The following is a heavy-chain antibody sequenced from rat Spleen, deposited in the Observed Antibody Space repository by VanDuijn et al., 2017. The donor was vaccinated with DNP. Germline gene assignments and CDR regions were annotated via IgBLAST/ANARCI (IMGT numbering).Heavy chain of an antibody. Sequence: QVQLKESGPGLVKPSETLSLTCTVSGFSLTSYPVSWVRQPPGKGLEWMGVIWGNGNTNYNSALKSRLSISRDTSKSQVFLKMNNLQTDDTAIYYCTRESWGYVMDAWGQGASVTVSS. D-gene: IGHD5-1*01. CDR2: IWGNGNT. J-gene: IGHJ4*01. V-gene: IGHV2-13*01. CDR3: TRESWGYVMDA. CDR1: GFSLTSYP.